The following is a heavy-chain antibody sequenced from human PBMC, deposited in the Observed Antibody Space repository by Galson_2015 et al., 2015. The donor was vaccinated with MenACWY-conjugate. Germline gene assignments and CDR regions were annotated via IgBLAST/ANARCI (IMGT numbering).Heavy chain of an antibody. CDR1: GFNFNMYS. V-gene: IGHV3-30*01. CDR2: ILYDGKDK. D-gene: IGHD3-22*01. J-gene: IGHJ4*02. Sequence: SLRLSCAASGFNFNMYSLHWIRQAPGKGLEWVAVILYDGKDKFYGDSVKGRFIILRDNSKNTVYLQMNSLRGEDTGVYFCARVGQERRALLPNFDGWGQGTRVTVSS. CDR3: ARVGQERRALLPNFDG.